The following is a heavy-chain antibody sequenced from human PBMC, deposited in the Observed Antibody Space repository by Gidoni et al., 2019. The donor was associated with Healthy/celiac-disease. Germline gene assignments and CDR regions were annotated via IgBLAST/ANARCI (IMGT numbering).Heavy chain of an antibody. CDR3: ARALRSVLDY. Sequence: IGEINHSGSTNYNPSLKSRVTISVDTSKNQFSLKLSSVTAADTAVYYCARALRSVLDYWGQGTLVTVSS. J-gene: IGHJ4*02. CDR2: INHSGST. V-gene: IGHV4-34*01. D-gene: IGHD4-17*01.